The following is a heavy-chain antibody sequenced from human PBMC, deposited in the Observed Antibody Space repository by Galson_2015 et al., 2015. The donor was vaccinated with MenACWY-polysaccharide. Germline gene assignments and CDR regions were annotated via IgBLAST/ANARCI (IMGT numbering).Heavy chain of an antibody. CDR3: ARDRDAVTGIWYFDM. D-gene: IGHD6-19*01. CDR1: GFIFSDYN. CDR2: ITSRSSYL. J-gene: IGHJ4*02. V-gene: IGHV3-21*01. Sequence: SLRLSCAASGFIFSDYNMNWVRQAPGKGLEWVSSITSRSSYLKYADSVKGRFTISRDNANNSLSLQMNSLRAEDTAVYYCARDRDAVTGIWYFDMWGQGIHVTVSS.